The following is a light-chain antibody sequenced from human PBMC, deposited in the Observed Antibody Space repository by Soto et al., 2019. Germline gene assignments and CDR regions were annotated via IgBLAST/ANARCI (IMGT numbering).Light chain of an antibody. CDR3: TSWTTSTTMI. CDR2: DVN. Sequence: QSVLTQPASVSGSPGQSITISCTGTSSEIGAYNFVSWYQKHPGKAPKLMLYDVNIRPSGVSNRFSGSKSGNTASLTISGLQAEDEADYYCTSWTTSTTMIFGGGTKVT. J-gene: IGLJ2*01. V-gene: IGLV2-14*03. CDR1: SSEIGAYNF.